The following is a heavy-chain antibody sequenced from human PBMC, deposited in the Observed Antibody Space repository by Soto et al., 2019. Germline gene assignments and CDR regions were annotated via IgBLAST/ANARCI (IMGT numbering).Heavy chain of an antibody. J-gene: IGHJ3*02. Sequence: GGSLRLSCAASGFTFSNAWMSWVRQAPGKGLEWVGRIKSKTDGGTTDYAAPVKGRFTISRDDSKNTLYLQMNSLKTEDTAVYYCTTANWGFDAFDIWGQGTMVTVSS. CDR2: IKSKTDGGTT. D-gene: IGHD7-27*01. CDR3: TTANWGFDAFDI. CDR1: GFTFSNAW. V-gene: IGHV3-15*01.